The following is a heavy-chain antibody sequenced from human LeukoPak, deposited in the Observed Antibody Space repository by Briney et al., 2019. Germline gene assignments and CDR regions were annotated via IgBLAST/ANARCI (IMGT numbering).Heavy chain of an antibody. D-gene: IGHD6-13*01. Sequence: SETLSLTCTVSGGSISSYYWSWIRQPAGKGLEWIGRIYTSRSTNYNPSLKSRVTMSVDTSKNHFSLKLSSVTAADTAVYYCATYSSSWYFYYWGQGNLVTVSS. CDR1: GGSISSYY. CDR3: ATYSSSWYFYY. V-gene: IGHV4-4*07. CDR2: IYTSRST. J-gene: IGHJ4*02.